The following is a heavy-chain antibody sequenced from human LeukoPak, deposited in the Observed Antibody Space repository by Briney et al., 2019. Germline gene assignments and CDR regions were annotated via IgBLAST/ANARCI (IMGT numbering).Heavy chain of an antibody. D-gene: IGHD3-9*01. Sequence: GGSLRLSCAASGFIFRSYSMNWVRQAPGKRLEWVSYISSSSSYIYYADSVKGRFTISRDNAKNSLYLQMNSLRAEDTAVYYCARSYDILTGYTGGYYFDYWGQGTLVTVSS. CDR1: GFIFRSYS. V-gene: IGHV3-21*05. CDR2: ISSSSSYI. CDR3: ARSYDILTGYTGGYYFDY. J-gene: IGHJ4*02.